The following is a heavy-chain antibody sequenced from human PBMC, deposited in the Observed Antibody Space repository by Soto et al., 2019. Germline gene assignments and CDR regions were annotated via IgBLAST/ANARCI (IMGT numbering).Heavy chain of an antibody. D-gene: IGHD2-2*01. CDR1: GFTFSSYG. Sequence: VQLVESGGGVVQPGRSLRLSCAASGFTFSSYGIHWVRQAPGKGLEWVALIWFDGSIKYNVDSVKGRFTISRDNSKNTVYLQMDSLRAEDTAVYYCARGPGGRIVSWPVPPAVYYGVDVWGQGTTVTVSS. CDR3: ARGPGGRIVSWPVPPAVYYGVDV. J-gene: IGHJ6*02. V-gene: IGHV3-33*01. CDR2: IWFDGSIK.